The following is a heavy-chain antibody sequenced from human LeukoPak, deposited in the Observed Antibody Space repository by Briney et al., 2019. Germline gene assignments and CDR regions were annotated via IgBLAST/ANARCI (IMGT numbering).Heavy chain of an antibody. J-gene: IGHJ5*02. CDR1: GYTFTGYY. D-gene: IGHD2-2*01. Sequence: ASVKVSCKASGYTFTGYYMHWVRQAPGQGLEWMGIINPSGGSTSHAQKFQGRVTMTRDTSTSTVYMELSSLRSEDTAVYYCARVVPAVTPWIDWFDPWGQGTLVTVSS. V-gene: IGHV1-46*01. CDR3: ARVVPAVTPWIDWFDP. CDR2: INPSGGST.